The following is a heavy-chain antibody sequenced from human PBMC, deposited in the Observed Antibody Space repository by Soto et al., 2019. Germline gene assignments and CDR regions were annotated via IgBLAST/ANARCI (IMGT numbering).Heavy chain of an antibody. Sequence: EVQLVESGGGLVQPGGSLRLSCAASGFTFTNYWMTWVRQAPGKGLEWVANINQAGSDKHYVGSVGGRFTISGDNARNSLSLQIDSLRAEDTALYYCTRDSYTNACHRPDNDYWGQGTLVTVAS. V-gene: IGHV3-7*05. J-gene: IGHJ4*02. CDR1: GFTFTNYW. CDR2: INQAGSDK. D-gene: IGHD2-2*02. CDR3: TRDSYTNACHRPDNDY.